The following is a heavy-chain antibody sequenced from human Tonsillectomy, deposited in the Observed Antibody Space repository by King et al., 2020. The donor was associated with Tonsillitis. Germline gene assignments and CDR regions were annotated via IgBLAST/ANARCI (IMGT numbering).Heavy chain of an antibody. CDR2: INHSGST. V-gene: IGHV4-34*01. J-gene: IGHJ2*01. D-gene: IGHD2-2*01. CDR3: ARVDIVVVPTTLSYFDL. Sequence: VQLQQWGAGLLKPSETLSLTCAVYVGSFSGYYWSWIRQPPGKGLDWIGEINHSGSTNYNPSLKSRVTISVDTSKNQFSLKLSSVTAADTAVYYCARVDIVVVPTTLSYFDLWGRGTLVTVSS. CDR1: VGSFSGYY.